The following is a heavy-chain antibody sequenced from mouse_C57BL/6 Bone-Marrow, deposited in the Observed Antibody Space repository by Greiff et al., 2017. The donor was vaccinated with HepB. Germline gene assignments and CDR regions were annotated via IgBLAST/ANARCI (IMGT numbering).Heavy chain of an antibody. Sequence: VQLQQPGAELVRPGTSVKLSCKASGYTFTSYWMHWVKQRPGQGLERIGVIDPSDSYTNYNQKFKGKATLTVDTSSSTAYMQLSSLTSEDSAVYYCAELTGTDYWGQGTTLTVSS. CDR3: AELTGTDY. CDR2: IDPSDSYT. J-gene: IGHJ2*01. D-gene: IGHD4-1*01. CDR1: GYTFTSYW. V-gene: IGHV1-59*01.